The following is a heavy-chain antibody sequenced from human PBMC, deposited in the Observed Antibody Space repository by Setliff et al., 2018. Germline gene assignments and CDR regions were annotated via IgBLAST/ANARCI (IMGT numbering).Heavy chain of an antibody. CDR2: IHSGGSST. V-gene: IGHV3-23*03. Sequence: GSLSLSCAASGFTFSNYAMSWVRQAPGKGLEWVSIIHSGGSSTYYADSVKGRFTISRDDSKNTLYLQMNSLRAEDTAVYYCAKRGSSWSPIDFWGQGTLVTVSS. CDR3: AKRGSSWSPIDF. J-gene: IGHJ4*02. CDR1: GFTFSNYA. D-gene: IGHD6-13*01.